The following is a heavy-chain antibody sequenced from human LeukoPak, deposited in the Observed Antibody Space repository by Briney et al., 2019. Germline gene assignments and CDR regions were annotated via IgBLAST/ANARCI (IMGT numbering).Heavy chain of an antibody. CDR3: AKGYSSGWWGGPYFDY. Sequence: NPSETLSLTCTVSGGSVSSGSYYWSWIRQPPGKGLEWIGYIYYSGSTNYNPSLKSRVTMSVDTSKDQFSLKLSSVTAVDTAVYYCAKGYSSGWWGGPYFDYWGQGTLVTVSS. V-gene: IGHV4-61*01. D-gene: IGHD6-19*01. CDR1: GGSVSSGSYY. J-gene: IGHJ4*02. CDR2: IYYSGST.